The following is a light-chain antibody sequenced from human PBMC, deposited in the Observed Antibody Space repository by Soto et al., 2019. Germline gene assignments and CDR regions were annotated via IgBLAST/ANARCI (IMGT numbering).Light chain of an antibody. CDR1: QSVSRN. V-gene: IGKV3-15*01. CDR2: DAS. J-gene: IGKJ1*01. CDR3: QQYKSWPT. Sequence: VLTQSPATLSVYPGERATLSCRASQSVSRNVAWYQQKPGQAPRLLIYDASTRATGIPARFSGSGSGADFTLTINSLQSEDFAVYYCQQYKSWPTFGQGTKV.